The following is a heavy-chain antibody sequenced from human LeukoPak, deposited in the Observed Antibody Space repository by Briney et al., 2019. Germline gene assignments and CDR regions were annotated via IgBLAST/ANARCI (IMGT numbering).Heavy chain of an antibody. J-gene: IGHJ6*02. D-gene: IGHD6-19*01. Sequence: PSETLSLTCSVSGGSISGYYWSWIRQPPGKGLEWIGYFYYKGYALYNPSLKSRVTMSVDTYDNKFSLKLTSVIAADTAVYYCARHDEIAVFRNGLDVWGQGTTVTVSS. V-gene: IGHV4-59*08. CDR1: GGSISGYY. CDR2: FYYKGYA. CDR3: ARHDEIAVFRNGLDV.